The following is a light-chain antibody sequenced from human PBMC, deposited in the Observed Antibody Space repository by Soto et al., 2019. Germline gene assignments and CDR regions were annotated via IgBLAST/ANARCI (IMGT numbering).Light chain of an antibody. Sequence: QSALTQPASVSGSPGQSITISCTGTSSDVGGYNYVSWYQQHPGKAPKLMIYEVSTRPSGVSNRFSASKSGNTASLTISGLQAEDEADYYCSSYTSSSTHVFGPGTKGAVL. CDR2: EVS. CDR1: SSDVGGYNY. CDR3: SSYTSSSTHV. J-gene: IGLJ1*01. V-gene: IGLV2-14*01.